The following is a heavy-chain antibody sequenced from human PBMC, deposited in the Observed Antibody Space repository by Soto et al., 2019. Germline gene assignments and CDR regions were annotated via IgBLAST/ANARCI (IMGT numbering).Heavy chain of an antibody. D-gene: IGHD6-25*01. CDR3: ARSSDGAAFDY. J-gene: IGHJ4*02. Sequence: SETLSLTCTVSVASISTFSWSWIRQPPGKGLEWIGYIYYIGSTTYSPSLKSRVTISVDTSKNQFSLELSSVTAADTAVYYCARSSDGAAFDYWGQGTLVTVSS. V-gene: IGHV4-59*01. CDR2: IYYIGST. CDR1: VASISTFS.